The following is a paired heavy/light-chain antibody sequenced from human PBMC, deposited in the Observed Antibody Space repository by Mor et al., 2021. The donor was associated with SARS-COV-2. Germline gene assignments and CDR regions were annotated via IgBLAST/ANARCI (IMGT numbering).Heavy chain of an antibody. CDR1: IGSFSDYY. J-gene: IGHJ6*02. Sequence: QVQLQQWGAGLLKPSETLSLTCAVYIGSFSDYYWSWVRQTPGKGLEWIGEINDSGSTNYNPSVESRVTLSVDTSKNQFSLKLRSVTAADTAVYYCVRGVSLTDRRFSYYYYGMDVWGRGTTVTVSS. D-gene: IGHD3-9*01. CDR3: VRGVSLTDRRFSYYYYGMDV. CDR2: INDSGST. V-gene: IGHV4-34*02.
Light chain of an antibody. Sequence: DIQMTQSPSSLSASVRDRVTLTCRASQNIDNYLSWYQQKPGEAPKLLLYAASSLQSGVPSRFSGSGSGTNFTLTISSLQPDDFATYFCQQTYTTPTFGQGTRVEIK. V-gene: IGKV1-39*01. J-gene: IGKJ1*01. CDR2: AAS. CDR3: QQTYTTPT. CDR1: QNIDNY.